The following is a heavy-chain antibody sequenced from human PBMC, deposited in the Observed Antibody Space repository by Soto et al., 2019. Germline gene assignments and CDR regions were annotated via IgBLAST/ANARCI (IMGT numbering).Heavy chain of an antibody. Sequence: ASVKVSCKASGYTFTSYYMHWVRQAPGQGLEWMGIINPSGGSTSYAQKFQGRVTMTRDTSTSTVYMELSSLRSEDTAVYYCGRDEVVVVVAAPPYGMDVWGQGTTVTVSS. CDR3: GRDEVVVVVAAPPYGMDV. CDR1: GYTFTSYY. J-gene: IGHJ6*02. V-gene: IGHV1-46*01. CDR2: INPSGGST. D-gene: IGHD2-15*01.